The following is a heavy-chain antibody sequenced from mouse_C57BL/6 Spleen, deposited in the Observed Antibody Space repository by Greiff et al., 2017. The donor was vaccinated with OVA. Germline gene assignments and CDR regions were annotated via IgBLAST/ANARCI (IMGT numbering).Heavy chain of an antibody. CDR3: ARGPLPWYFDV. CDR1: GYSITSGYY. J-gene: IGHJ1*03. V-gene: IGHV3-6*01. CDR2: ISYDGSN. Sequence: ESGPGLVKPSQSLSLTCSVTGYSITSGYYWNWIRQFPGNKLEWMGYISYDGSNNYNPSLKNRISITRDTSKNQFFLKLNSVTTEDTATYYCARGPLPWYFDVWGTGTTVTVSS.